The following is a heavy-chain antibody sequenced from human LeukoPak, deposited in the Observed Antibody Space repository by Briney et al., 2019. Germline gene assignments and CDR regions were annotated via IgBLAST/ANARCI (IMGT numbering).Heavy chain of an antibody. D-gene: IGHD3-9*01. J-gene: IGHJ4*02. CDR1: GFTFSSYA. Sequence: GGSLSPSCAASGFTFSSYAMHWVRQAPGKGLEWVAVISYDGSNKYYADTVKGRFTISRDNSKNTLYLQMNSLRAEDTAVYYCATGYQYFDYWGQGTLVTVSS. CDR2: ISYDGSNK. CDR3: ATGYQYFDY. V-gene: IGHV3-30*04.